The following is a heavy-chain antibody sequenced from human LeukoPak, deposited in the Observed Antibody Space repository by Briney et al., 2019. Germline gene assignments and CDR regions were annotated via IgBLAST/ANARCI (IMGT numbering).Heavy chain of an antibody. J-gene: IGHJ4*02. CDR1: EFSVGSNY. CDR3: ARADYGDYGPRH. D-gene: IGHD4-17*01. V-gene: IGHV3-66*01. Sequence: GGSLRLSCAASEFSVGSNYMTWVRQAPGKGLEWVSLIYSGGSTYYADSVKGRFTISRDNAKNSLYLQMNSLRAEDTAVYYCARADYGDYGPRHWGQGTLVTVSS. CDR2: IYSGGST.